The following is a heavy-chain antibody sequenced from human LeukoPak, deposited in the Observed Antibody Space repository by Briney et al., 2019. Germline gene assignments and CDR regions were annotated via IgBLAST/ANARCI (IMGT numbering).Heavy chain of an antibody. CDR2: INQDGGEK. J-gene: IGHJ4*02. CDR1: GFTFSTYW. V-gene: IGHV3-7*04. CDR3: ARGDKFSGDY. D-gene: IGHD2-15*01. Sequence: PGGSPRLSCAASGFTFSTYWMSWVRQAPGKGLEWVANINQDGGEKYYVDSVKGRFTISRDNAKNSLYLQMNSLRAEDTAVYYCARGDKFSGDYWGQGTLVTVSS.